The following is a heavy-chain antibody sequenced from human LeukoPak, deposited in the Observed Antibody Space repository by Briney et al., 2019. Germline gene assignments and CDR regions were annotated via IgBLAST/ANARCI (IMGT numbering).Heavy chain of an antibody. CDR3: ARGDPTRRGWYGNY. V-gene: IGHV1-18*01. Sequence: ASVKVSCKASGYTFTGYYIHWVRQAPGQGLEWMGWISAYNGNTNYAQKLQGRVTMTTDTSTSTAYMELRSLRSDDTAVYYCARGDPTRRGWYGNYWGQGTLVTVSS. CDR1: GYTFTGYY. J-gene: IGHJ4*02. D-gene: IGHD6-19*01. CDR2: ISAYNGNT.